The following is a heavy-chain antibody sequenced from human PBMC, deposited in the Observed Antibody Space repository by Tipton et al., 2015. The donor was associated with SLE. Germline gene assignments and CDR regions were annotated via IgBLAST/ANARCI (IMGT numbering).Heavy chain of an antibody. CDR1: GYSISSGYY. CDR3: ARGYSSGWYYFDY. V-gene: IGHV4-38-2*01. J-gene: IGHJ4*02. Sequence: GLVKPSETLSLTCAVSGYSISSGYYWTWIRQSPDKGLEWIGEIDHTGSTHYNPSLESRVTISVDTSKNQFSLKLSSVTAADTAVYYCARGYSSGWYYFDYWGQGTLVTVSS. D-gene: IGHD6-19*01. CDR2: IDHTGST.